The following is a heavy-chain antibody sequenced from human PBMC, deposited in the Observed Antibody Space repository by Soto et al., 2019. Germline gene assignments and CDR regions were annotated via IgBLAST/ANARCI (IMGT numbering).Heavy chain of an antibody. D-gene: IGHD3-22*01. CDR2: ISSSGGTT. V-gene: IGHV3-23*01. CDR1: GFNFNNYA. J-gene: IGHJ4*02. Sequence: GGSLRLSCATSGFNFNNYAMSWVRQAPGERLEWVSFISSSGGTTYYADSVKGRFTISRDNSRNTVFLQMNTLGAEDTAIYYCAKTYYYDSSGYYFDYWGQGTLVTVSS. CDR3: AKTYYYDSSGYYFDY.